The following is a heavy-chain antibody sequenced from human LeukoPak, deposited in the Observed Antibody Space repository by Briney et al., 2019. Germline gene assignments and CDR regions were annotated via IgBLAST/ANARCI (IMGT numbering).Heavy chain of an antibody. D-gene: IGHD6-13*01. Sequence: SQTLSLTCTVSGGSISSGDYYWSWIRQPPGTGLEWIGYIYYSGSTYYNPSLKSRVTISVDTSKNQFSLKLSSVTAADTAVYYCARTGYSSSLYFYWGQGTLATVSS. CDR2: IYYSGST. CDR3: ARTGYSSSLYFY. V-gene: IGHV4-30-4*01. CDR1: GGSISSGDYY. J-gene: IGHJ4*02.